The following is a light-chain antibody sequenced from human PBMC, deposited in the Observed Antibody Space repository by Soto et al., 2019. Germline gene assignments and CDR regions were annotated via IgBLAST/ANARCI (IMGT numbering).Light chain of an antibody. CDR3: QQYGGSPRT. Sequence: EILLTQSPGTLLLSPGERATLSCRASQSINNNYLAWYQQKRGQAPRLLIYGASSRATGIPDRFSGSGSGTDFTLTISRLEPEDFAVYYCQQYGGSPRTFGQGTKVEIK. V-gene: IGKV3-20*01. CDR2: GAS. J-gene: IGKJ1*01. CDR1: QSINNNY.